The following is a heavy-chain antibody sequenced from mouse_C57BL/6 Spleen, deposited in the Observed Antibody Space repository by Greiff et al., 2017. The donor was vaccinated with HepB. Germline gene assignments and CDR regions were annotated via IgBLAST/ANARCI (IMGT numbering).Heavy chain of an antibody. CDR1: GYTFTSYW. CDR2: IDPSDSYT. Sequence: VQLQQPGAELVKPGASVKLSCKASGYTFTSYWMQWVKQRPGQGLEWIGEIDPSDSYTNYNQKFKGKATLTVDTSSSTAYMQLSSLTSEDSAVYYCARRDHSSWGYFDVWGTGTTVTVSS. CDR3: ARRDHSSWGYFDV. V-gene: IGHV1-50*01. D-gene: IGHD1-1*01. J-gene: IGHJ1*03.